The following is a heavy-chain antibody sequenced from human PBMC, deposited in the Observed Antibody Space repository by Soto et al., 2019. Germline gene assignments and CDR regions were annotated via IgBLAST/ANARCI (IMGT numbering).Heavy chain of an antibody. D-gene: IGHD6-19*01. CDR2: IWYDGSNK. J-gene: IGHJ1*01. CDR3: ARGGIAVARGRFLFQH. Sequence: GGSLRLSCAASGCTVSSDGIHWVRQAPGKGLEWVAVIWYDGSNKYYADSVKGRFTISRDNYKNTLYLQMNSLRAEDTAVYYCARGGIAVARGRFLFQHWGQGTLVTVSS. CDR1: GCTVSSDG. V-gene: IGHV3-33*01.